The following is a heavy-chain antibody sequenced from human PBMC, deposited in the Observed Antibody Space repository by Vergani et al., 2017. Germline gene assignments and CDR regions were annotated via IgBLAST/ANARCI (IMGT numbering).Heavy chain of an antibody. CDR2: ISPGASTV. Sequence: LEESGGGSVKPGGSLRLSCAASGFKFSDHYMSWIRQAPGKGLEWVSHISPGASTVSFNDSVTGRFTVSRDNDNNSLTLDMTTLRVEDTAVYYCAKNPGISTTRHYYAMDVWGQETTVTVSS. J-gene: IGHJ6*02. CDR1: GFKFSDHY. V-gene: IGHV3-11*04. CDR3: AKNPGISTTRHYYAMDV. D-gene: IGHD1-1*01.